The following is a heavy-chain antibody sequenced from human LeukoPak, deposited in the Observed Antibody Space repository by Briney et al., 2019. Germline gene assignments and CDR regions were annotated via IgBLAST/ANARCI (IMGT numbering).Heavy chain of an antibody. J-gene: IGHJ4*02. CDR3: ARSIVGATLYYFDY. D-gene: IGHD1-26*01. V-gene: IGHV3-7*01. CDR2: IKQDGSEK. CDR1: GFTFSSYW. Sequence: GGSLRLSCAASGFTFSSYWMSWVRQAPGKGLEWVANIKQDGSEKYYVDSVKGRFTISRDNAKNSLYLQMNSLRAEDTAVYYCARSIVGATLYYFDYWGQGTLVTVSS.